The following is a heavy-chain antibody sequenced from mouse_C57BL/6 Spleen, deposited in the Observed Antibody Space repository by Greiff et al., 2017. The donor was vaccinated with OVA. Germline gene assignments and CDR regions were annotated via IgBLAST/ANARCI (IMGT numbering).Heavy chain of an antibody. D-gene: IGHD1-1*01. J-gene: IGHJ3*01. CDR1: GYTFTDYE. CDR2: IDPETGGT. Sequence: VQLQQSGAELVRPGASVTMSCKASGYTFTDYEMHWVKQTPVHGLEWIGDIDPETGGTAYNQKFKGKAILTADKSSSTAYMEIRSLVSEDASVYYCTPGMAYGSIYVAYWGQGALVTVSA. CDR3: TPGMAYGSIYVAY. V-gene: IGHV1-15*01.